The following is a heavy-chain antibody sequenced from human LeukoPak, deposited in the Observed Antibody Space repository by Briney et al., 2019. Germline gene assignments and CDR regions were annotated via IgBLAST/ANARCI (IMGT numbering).Heavy chain of an antibody. CDR2: IYHSGST. D-gene: IGHD2-2*02. V-gene: IGHV4-30-2*01. J-gene: IGHJ6*02. Sequence: SETLSLTCAVSGGSISSGGYSWSWIRQPPGKGLEWIGYIYHSGSTYYNPSLKSRVTISVDRSKNQFSLKLSSVTAADTAVYYCARGYCSSTSCYKGWAYYYYGMDVWGQGTTVTASS. CDR3: ARGYCSSTSCYKGWAYYYYGMDV. CDR1: GGSISSGGYS.